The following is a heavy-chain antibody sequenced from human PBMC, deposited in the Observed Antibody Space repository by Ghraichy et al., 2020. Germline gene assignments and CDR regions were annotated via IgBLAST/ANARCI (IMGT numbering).Heavy chain of an antibody. CDR3: ARGIRYDKYYYGMDV. V-gene: IGHV3-66*01. J-gene: IGHJ6*02. CDR2: IYSGGST. Sequence: GGSLRLSCAASGFTVSSIHMSWVRQAPGKGLEWVSVIYSGGSTYSADSVKGRFTISRDNSKNTLYLQMNSLRAEDTAVYYCARGIRYDKYYYGMDVWGQGTTVTVSS. CDR1: GFTVSSIH. D-gene: IGHD3-22*01.